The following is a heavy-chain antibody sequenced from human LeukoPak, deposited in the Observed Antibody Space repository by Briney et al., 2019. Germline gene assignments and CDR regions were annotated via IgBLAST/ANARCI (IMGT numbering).Heavy chain of an antibody. J-gene: IGHJ4*02. D-gene: IGHD3-22*01. CDR1: GGTFSSYA. Sequence: SVKVSCKASGGTFSSYAISWVRQAPGQGLEWMGGIIPIFGTTNYAQKLQGRVTITADKSTSTAYMELSSLRSEDTAVYYCASFNRYYYDSSGYLYFDYWGQGTLVTVSS. V-gene: IGHV1-69*06. CDR3: ASFNRYYYDSSGYLYFDY. CDR2: IIPIFGTT.